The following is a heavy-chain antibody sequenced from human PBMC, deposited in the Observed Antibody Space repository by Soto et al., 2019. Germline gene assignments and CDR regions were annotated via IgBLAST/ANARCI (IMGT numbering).Heavy chain of an antibody. V-gene: IGHV1-2*02. CDR1: GYTFTALY. D-gene: IGHD2-15*01. CDR2: VGPGSGDR. CDR3: ARATYCSLDY. Sequence: QVQLVQSGAELKKPGASVRVSCKPSGYTFTALYLHWVRQAPGQGLEWLGWVGPGSGDRKNTQKFQGRVTMSRDTSTSTVYMELNSLTYDDAAVHYCARATYCSLDYWGQGTLVTVSS. J-gene: IGHJ4*02.